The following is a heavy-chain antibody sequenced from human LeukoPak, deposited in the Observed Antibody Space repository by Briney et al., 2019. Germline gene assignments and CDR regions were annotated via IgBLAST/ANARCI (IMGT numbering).Heavy chain of an antibody. CDR3: ARGGGLDV. CDR1: GFTVSDNY. J-gene: IGHJ6*02. V-gene: IGHV3-7*03. CDR2: INHNGNVN. D-gene: IGHD3-16*01. Sequence: GGSLRLSCAASGFTVSDNYMTWARQAPGKGLEWVASINHNGNVNYYVDSVKGRFTITRDNAKNSLYLQMSNLRAEDTAVYFCARGGGLDVWGQGATVTVSS.